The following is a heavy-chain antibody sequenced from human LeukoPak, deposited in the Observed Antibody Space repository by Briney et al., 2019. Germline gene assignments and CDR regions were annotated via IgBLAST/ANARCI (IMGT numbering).Heavy chain of an antibody. Sequence: ASVKVSCKASGYTFSTYYMHWVRQAPGQGLEWMGIINPGDGSTSYAQKFQGRVTMTRDTSTSTVYMELSSLGSEDTAVYYCARSRSMANPAQCFDSWGQGTLVTVSS. V-gene: IGHV1-46*01. CDR2: INPGDGST. J-gene: IGHJ4*02. CDR1: GYTFSTYY. CDR3: ARSRSMANPAQCFDS. D-gene: IGHD1-14*01.